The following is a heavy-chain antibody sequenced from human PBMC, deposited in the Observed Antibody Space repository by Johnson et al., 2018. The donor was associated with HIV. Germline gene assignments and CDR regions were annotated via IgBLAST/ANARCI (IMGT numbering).Heavy chain of an antibody. CDR3: AREAYRFGYAFDL. D-gene: IGHD3-16*02. Sequence: VQLVESGGGVVQPGRSLRLSCAASGFSVSCNYMSWVRQAPGKGLEWVSVIYSGGSTYYADSVKGRFTISRDNSKNTLYVQMNSLRAGDTALYYCAREAYRFGYAFDLWGQGTMVTVSS. J-gene: IGHJ3*01. V-gene: IGHV3-66*01. CDR2: IYSGGST. CDR1: GFSVSCNY.